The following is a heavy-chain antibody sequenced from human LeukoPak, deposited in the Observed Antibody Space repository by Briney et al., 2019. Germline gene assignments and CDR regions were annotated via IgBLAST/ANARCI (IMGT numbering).Heavy chain of an antibody. D-gene: IGHD3-16*02. V-gene: IGHV4-38-2*02. CDR2: IYHSGST. Sequence: PSQTLSLTCTVSGYSISSGYYWGWIRQPPGKGLEWIGSIYHSGSTYYNPSLKSRVTISVDTSKNQFSLKLSSVTAADTAVYYCARAPTVDYVWGSYRPPLWGQGTLVTVSS. CDR1: GYSISSGYY. CDR3: ARAPTVDYVWGSYRPPL. J-gene: IGHJ1*01.